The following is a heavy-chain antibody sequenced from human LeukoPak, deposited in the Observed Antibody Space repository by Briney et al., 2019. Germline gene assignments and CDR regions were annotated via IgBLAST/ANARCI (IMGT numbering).Heavy chain of an antibody. D-gene: IGHD2-8*01. V-gene: IGHV3-43*01. Sequence: GGSLRLSCAASGFTFDDYTMHWVRQAPGKGLEWFSLISWDGGRTYYADSVKGRFTISRDNSKNSLYLQMNSLRTEDTALYYCVLNYYYYMDVWGKGTTVTVSS. CDR2: ISWDGGRT. J-gene: IGHJ6*03. CDR3: VLNYYYYMDV. CDR1: GFTFDDYT.